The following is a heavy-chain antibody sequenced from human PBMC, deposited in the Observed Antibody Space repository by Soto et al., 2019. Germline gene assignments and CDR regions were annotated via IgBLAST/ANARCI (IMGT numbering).Heavy chain of an antibody. D-gene: IGHD5-12*01. J-gene: IGHJ4*02. CDR2: ISTSSGNT. CDR3: ARGGGYAVDY. Sequence: QVQLLQSGSELRKPGASVKVSCKASGYTFTSNSITWVRQAPGQGLEWMGWISTSSGNTKFAQKFQGRVTLTTDTSTSTAYMELTSLRSDDTAVYYCARGGGYAVDYWGQGTLVTVST. V-gene: IGHV1-18*04. CDR1: GYTFTSNS.